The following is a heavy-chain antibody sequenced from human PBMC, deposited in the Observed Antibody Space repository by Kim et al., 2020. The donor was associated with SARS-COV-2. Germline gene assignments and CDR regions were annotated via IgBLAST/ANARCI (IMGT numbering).Heavy chain of an antibody. D-gene: IGHD6-19*01. CDR1: GFTFDDYA. CDR3: AKASAVAGLFDY. V-gene: IGHV3-9*01. Sequence: GGSLRLSCAASGFTFDDYAMHWVRQAPGKGLEWVSGISWNSGSIGYADSVKGRFTISRDNAKNSLYLQMNSLRAEDTALYYCAKASAVAGLFDYWGQGT. J-gene: IGHJ4*02. CDR2: ISWNSGSI.